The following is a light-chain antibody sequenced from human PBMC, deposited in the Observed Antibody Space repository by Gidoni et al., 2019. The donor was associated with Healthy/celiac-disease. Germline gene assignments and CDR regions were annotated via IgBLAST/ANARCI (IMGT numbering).Light chain of an antibody. Sequence: VLTQSPLSLPVTPREPASISCRSSQNLPHSNGYNYSDWYLQKPGQAPQLLIYWGSNRASGVPDRFSGSGSGTDFTLKISRVEAEDVGVYYCMQALQTPFTFGPGTKVDIK. CDR1: QNLPHSNGYNY. CDR2: WGS. V-gene: IGKV2-28*01. CDR3: MQALQTPFT. J-gene: IGKJ3*01.